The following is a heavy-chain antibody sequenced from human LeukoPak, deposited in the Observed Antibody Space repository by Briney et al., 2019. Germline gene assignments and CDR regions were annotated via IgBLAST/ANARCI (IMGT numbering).Heavy chain of an antibody. CDR2: ISGSGRTT. CDR3: VKNVVVKRYIDY. J-gene: IGHJ4*02. Sequence: PGGSLRLSCAASGFTFSNRAMSWVRQTPGKGLQWISVISGSGRTTEYADSVKGRFTISRDNSKNTLSLQMNSLRVEDTAIYYCVKNVVVKRYIDYWGQGTLVTVSS. V-gene: IGHV3-23*01. D-gene: IGHD2-15*01. CDR1: GFTFSNRA.